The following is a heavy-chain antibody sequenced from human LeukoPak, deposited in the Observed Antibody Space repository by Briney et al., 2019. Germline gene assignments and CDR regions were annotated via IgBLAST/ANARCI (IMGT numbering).Heavy chain of an antibody. Sequence: SVKVSCKASGGTFSSYAISWVRQAPGQGLEWMGRIIPILGIANYAQKFQGRVTITADKSTSTAYMELSSLRSEDTAMYYCPSSRYYDFGKFDPWGQGTLVTVSS. J-gene: IGHJ5*02. CDR1: GGTFSSYA. CDR3: PSSRYYDFGKFDP. CDR2: IIPILGIA. V-gene: IGHV1-69*04. D-gene: IGHD3-3*01.